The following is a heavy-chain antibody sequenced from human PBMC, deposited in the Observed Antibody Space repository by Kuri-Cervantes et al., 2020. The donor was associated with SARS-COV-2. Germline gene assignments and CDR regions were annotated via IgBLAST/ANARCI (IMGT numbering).Heavy chain of an antibody. V-gene: IGHV3-30-3*01. CDR1: GFTFSSYW. J-gene: IGHJ4*02. Sequence: LSLTCAASGFTFSSYWMSWVRQAPGKGLEWVAVISYDGSNKYYADSVKGRFTISRDNSKNTLYLQMNSLRAEDTAVYYCASALLVVLDYWGQGTLVTVSS. D-gene: IGHD3-22*01. CDR2: ISYDGSNK. CDR3: ASALLVVLDY.